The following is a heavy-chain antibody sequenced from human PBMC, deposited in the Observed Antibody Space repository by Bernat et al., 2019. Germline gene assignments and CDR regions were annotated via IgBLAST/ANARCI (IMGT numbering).Heavy chain of an antibody. Sequence: EVQLVESGGGLVQPGRSLRLSCTASGFTFGDYAMSWVRQAPGKGLEWVGFIRSKAYGGTTEYAASVKGRFTISRDDSKSIAYLQMNSLKTEDTAVYYCTRDAESIVVVVAATHNWFDPWGQGTLVTVSS. CDR1: GFTFGDYA. V-gene: IGHV3-49*04. D-gene: IGHD2-15*01. CDR3: TRDAESIVVVVAATHNWFDP. CDR2: IRSKAYGGTT. J-gene: IGHJ5*02.